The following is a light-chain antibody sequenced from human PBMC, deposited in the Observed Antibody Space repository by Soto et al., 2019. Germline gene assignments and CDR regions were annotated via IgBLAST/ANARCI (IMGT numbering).Light chain of an antibody. CDR1: QGIGSR. J-gene: IGKJ4*01. CDR3: LQANNFPVT. CDR2: PAS. V-gene: IGKV1-12*01. Sequence: DIQMTQSPSFVSASIGDRVTITCRASQGIGSRLAWYQQVPGRAPRLLIFPASPFQSGVSSRFRGSGSGTDFTLTITSLQPEDFATYFCLQANNFPVTFGEGTKVEMK.